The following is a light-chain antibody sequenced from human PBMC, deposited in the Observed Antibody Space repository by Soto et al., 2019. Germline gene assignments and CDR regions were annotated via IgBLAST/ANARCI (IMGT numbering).Light chain of an antibody. Sequence: DIQMTQSPSTLSASVGDRVTITCRASQKIGSWLAWYQQKPGKAPKLLIYKASSLQSGVPSSFSGSGSGTEFTLIINNRQPDDFATYYCQQYSRYSPWTFGQGTKVEIK. CDR3: QQYSRYSPWT. V-gene: IGKV1-5*03. CDR1: QKIGSW. CDR2: KAS. J-gene: IGKJ1*01.